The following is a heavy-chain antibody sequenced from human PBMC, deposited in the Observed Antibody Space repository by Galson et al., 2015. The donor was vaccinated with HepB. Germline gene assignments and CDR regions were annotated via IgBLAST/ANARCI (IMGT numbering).Heavy chain of an antibody. D-gene: IGHD3-22*01. J-gene: IGHJ4*02. CDR3: ARQRYYDRSGYYFDT. CDR1: SGSITGSITGYY. Sequence: TLSLTCTVSSGSITGSITGYYWSWIRQSPVKGLEWIGYIYYSGGTNYNPSLQSRVTISIDTSRNQFSLKLSSVTAADTAVYYCARQRYYDRSGYYFDTWGQGTLVTVSS. V-gene: IGHV4-59*08. CDR2: IYYSGGT.